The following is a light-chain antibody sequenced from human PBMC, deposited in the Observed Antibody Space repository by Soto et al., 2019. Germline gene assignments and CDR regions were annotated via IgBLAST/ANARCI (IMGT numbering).Light chain of an antibody. J-gene: IGLJ2*01. V-gene: IGLV1-44*01. CDR2: STN. CDR1: TSNIGSNT. Sequence: QSVLTQPPSASGTPGQRVTISCSGSTSNIGSNTVNWFQQLLGTAPKLLIYSTNQRPSGVPDRFSGSKSGTSASLAISGLQSEDEADYYCATWDDSLDGLLFGGGTKLTVL. CDR3: ATWDDSLDGLL.